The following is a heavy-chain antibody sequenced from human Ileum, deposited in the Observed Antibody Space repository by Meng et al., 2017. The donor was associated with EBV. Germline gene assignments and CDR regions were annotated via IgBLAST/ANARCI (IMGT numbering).Heavy chain of an antibody. CDR1: GYTLTELS. CDR3: ATAPPGYYDSSGYYN. CDR2: FDPEDGET. Sequence: QDQRVKSGAEVKKPGAAVKVSCKVSGYTLTELSMHWVRQAPGKGLEWMGGFDPEDGETIYAQKFQGRVTMTEDTSTDTAYMELSSLRSEDTAVYYCATAPPGYYDSSGYYNWGQGTLVTVSS. V-gene: IGHV1-24*01. D-gene: IGHD3-22*01. J-gene: IGHJ4*02.